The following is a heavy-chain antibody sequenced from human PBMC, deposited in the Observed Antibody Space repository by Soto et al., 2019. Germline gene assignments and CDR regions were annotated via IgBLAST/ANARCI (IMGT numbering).Heavy chain of an antibody. V-gene: IGHV1-69*08. CDR2: IIPILGIA. D-gene: IGHD3-22*01. Sequence: QVQLVQSGAEVKKPGSSVKVSCKASGGTFSSYTISWVRQAPGQGLEWMGRIIPILGIANYAQKFQGRVTIXXEXSXXTAYMELSSLRSEDTAVYYCARDEDYDSSGYYYDYWGQGTLVTVSS. CDR3: ARDEDYDSSGYYYDY. CDR1: GGTFSSYT. J-gene: IGHJ4*02.